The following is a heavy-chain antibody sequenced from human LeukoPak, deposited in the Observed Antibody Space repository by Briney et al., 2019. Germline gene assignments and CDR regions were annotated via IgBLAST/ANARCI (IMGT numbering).Heavy chain of an antibody. V-gene: IGHV3-7*01. Sequence: QPGGSLRLSCAASGFTFSSYWMSWVRQAPGEGLEWVANIKEDGSEKYYVDSVKGRFTISRDNAKNSVYLQMNSLRAEDTAVYYCAREDTYGYLPPYYYALDVWGHGTTVTVSS. CDR1: GFTFSSYW. CDR2: IKEDGSEK. D-gene: IGHD5-18*01. CDR3: AREDTYGYLPPYYYALDV. J-gene: IGHJ6*02.